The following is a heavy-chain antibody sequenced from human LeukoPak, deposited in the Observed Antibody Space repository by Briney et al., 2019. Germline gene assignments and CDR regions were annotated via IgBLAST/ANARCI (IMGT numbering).Heavy chain of an antibody. CDR3: AKYSYGSPWSPGYFDY. V-gene: IGHV3-23*01. J-gene: IGHJ4*02. D-gene: IGHD5-18*01. CDR2: ISGSVGST. Sequence: GGSLRLSCAASGFTFSSYAMSWVRQAQGKGLEWVSAISGSVGSTYYADSVKGRFTISRDNSKNTLYLQMNSLRAEDTAVYYCAKYSYGSPWSPGYFDYWGQGTLVTVSS. CDR1: GFTFSSYA.